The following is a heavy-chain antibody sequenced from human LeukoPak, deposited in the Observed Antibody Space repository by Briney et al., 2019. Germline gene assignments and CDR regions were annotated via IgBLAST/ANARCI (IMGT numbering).Heavy chain of an antibody. CDR2: IIPIFGTA. J-gene: IGHJ4*02. CDR1: GGTFSSYA. Sequence: ASVKVSCKASGGTFSSYAISWVRQAPGQGLEWMGGIIPIFGTANYAQKFQGRVTITTDESTSTAYMELSSLRSDDTAVYYCARRGRDYGDWYYFDYWGQGTLVTVSS. D-gene: IGHD4-17*01. CDR3: ARRGRDYGDWYYFDY. V-gene: IGHV1-69*05.